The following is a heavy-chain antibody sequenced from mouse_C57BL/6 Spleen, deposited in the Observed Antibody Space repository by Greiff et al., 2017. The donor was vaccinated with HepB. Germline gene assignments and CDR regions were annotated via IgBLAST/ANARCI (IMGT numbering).Heavy chain of an antibody. J-gene: IGHJ2*01. V-gene: IGHV1-69*01. CDR3: ARRAAQNYFDY. CDR2: IDPSDSYT. D-gene: IGHD3-2*02. Sequence: VKLQESGAELVMPGASVKLSCKASGYTFTSYWMHWVKQRPGQGLEWIGEIDPSDSYTNYNQKFKGKSTLTVDKSTRTAYMQLSSLTSEDSAVYYCARRAAQNYFDYWGQGTTLTVTS. CDR1: GYTFTSYW.